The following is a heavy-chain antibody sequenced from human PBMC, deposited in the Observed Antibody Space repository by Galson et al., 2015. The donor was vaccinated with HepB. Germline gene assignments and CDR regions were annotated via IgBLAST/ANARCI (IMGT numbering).Heavy chain of an antibody. V-gene: IGHV3-7*03. CDR1: GFTFSTYW. D-gene: IGHD3-10*01. CDR2: IKQDGSEK. J-gene: IGHJ4*02. CDR3: ARGMVVQGY. Sequence: SLRLSCAASGFTFSTYWMTWVRQAPGKGLEWVANIKQDGSEKNYVDSVKGRFTISRDNAKNTLYLQMNSLRLDDTAVYYCARGMVVQGYWGQGALVTVSS.